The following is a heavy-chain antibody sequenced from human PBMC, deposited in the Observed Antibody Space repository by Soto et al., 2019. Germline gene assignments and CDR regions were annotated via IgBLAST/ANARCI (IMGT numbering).Heavy chain of an antibody. CDR1: GGTFSSYT. V-gene: IGHV1-69*02. Sequence: QVQLVQSGAEVKKPGSSVKVSCKASGGTFSSYTISWVRQAPGQGLEWMGRIIPILGIANYAQKFQGRVTITADKSTSTAYMELSSLRSEVTAVYYSATGARMTGSWGQGTLLTVSS. D-gene: IGHD3-9*01. J-gene: IGHJ4*02. CDR2: IIPILGIA. CDR3: ATGARMTGS.